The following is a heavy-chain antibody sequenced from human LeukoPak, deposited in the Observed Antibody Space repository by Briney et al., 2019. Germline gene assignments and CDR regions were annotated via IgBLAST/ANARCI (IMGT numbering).Heavy chain of an antibody. J-gene: IGHJ2*01. CDR3: ARESTRLAARLTWYFDL. V-gene: IGHV4-59*12. CDR2: IYYSGST. D-gene: IGHD6-6*01. Sequence: SETLSLTCTVSGGSISSYYWSWIRQPPGKGLEWIGYIYYSGSTNYNPSLKSRVTMSVDTSKNQFSLKLSSVTAADTAVYYCARESTRLAARLTWYFDLWGRGTLVTVSS. CDR1: GGSISSYY.